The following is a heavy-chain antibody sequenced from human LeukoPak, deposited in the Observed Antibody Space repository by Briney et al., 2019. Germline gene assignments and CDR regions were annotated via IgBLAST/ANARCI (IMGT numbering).Heavy chain of an antibody. CDR2: ISAYNGNT. J-gene: IGHJ5*02. CDR3: ARAGYDSSGGGPRYNWFDP. Sequence: ASVKVSCKASGYTFTSYGISWVRQAPGQGLEWMGWISAYNGNTNYAQKFQGRVTITTDESTSTAYMELSSLRSEDTAVYYCARAGYDSSGGGPRYNWFDPWGQGTLVTVSS. D-gene: IGHD3-22*01. CDR1: GYTFTSYG. V-gene: IGHV1-18*01.